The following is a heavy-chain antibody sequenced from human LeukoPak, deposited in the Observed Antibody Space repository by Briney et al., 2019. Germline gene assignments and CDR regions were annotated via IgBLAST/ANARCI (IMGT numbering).Heavy chain of an antibody. V-gene: IGHV4-39*07. J-gene: IGHJ5*02. Sequence: SETLSLTCTVSGGSISSSSYYWGWIRQPPGKGLEWIGSIYYSGSTYYNPSLKSRVTISVDTSKNQFSLKVSPVTAADTAVYYCARVGIWPILGWFDPWGQGTLVTVSS. CDR2: IYYSGST. CDR3: ARVGIWPILGWFDP. CDR1: GGSISSSSYY. D-gene: IGHD1-14*01.